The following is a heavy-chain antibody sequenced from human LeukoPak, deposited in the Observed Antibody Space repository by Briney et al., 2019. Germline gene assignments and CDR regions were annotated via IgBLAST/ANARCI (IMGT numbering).Heavy chain of an antibody. CDR3: ARGIADCSSTSCPNWFDP. V-gene: IGHV3-23*01. CDR1: GFTFSSYA. D-gene: IGHD2-2*01. J-gene: IGHJ5*02. Sequence: GSLRLSCAASGFTFSSYAMSWVRQAPGKGLEWVSAISGSGGSTYYADSVKGRFTISRDNSKNTLYLQMNSLRAEDTAVYYCARGIADCSSTSCPNWFDPWGQGTLVTVSS. CDR2: ISGSGGST.